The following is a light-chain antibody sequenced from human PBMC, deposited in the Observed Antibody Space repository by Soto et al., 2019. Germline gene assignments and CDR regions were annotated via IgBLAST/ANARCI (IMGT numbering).Light chain of an antibody. CDR2: GDS. CDR1: SSNIGARYD. CDR3: QSYDSSLSGSV. V-gene: IGLV1-40*01. Sequence: QPVLTQPPSVSGAPGQRVTISCTGSSSNIGARYDVHWYQQLPGTAPKLLIYGDSDRPSGVPDRFSGSKSGTSASLAITGVQAEDEADYYCQSYDSSLSGSVFGGGTKVTVL. J-gene: IGLJ2*01.